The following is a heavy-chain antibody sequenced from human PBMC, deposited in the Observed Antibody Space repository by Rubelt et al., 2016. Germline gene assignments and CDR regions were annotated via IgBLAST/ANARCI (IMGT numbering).Heavy chain of an antibody. V-gene: IGHV4-34*10. Sequence: QVQLQESGPGLVKPSETLSLTCTFSGGSISDNYWSWIRQPPGKGLEWIGRINHRGSTYYNAALKSRVTISADTSKNQFYLKGSFVTAAGTAVYYCARGRLGYGMDVWGQGTTVTVSS. CDR2: INHRGST. CDR3: ARGRLGYGMDV. D-gene: IGHD3-16*01. CDR1: GGSISDNY. J-gene: IGHJ6*02.